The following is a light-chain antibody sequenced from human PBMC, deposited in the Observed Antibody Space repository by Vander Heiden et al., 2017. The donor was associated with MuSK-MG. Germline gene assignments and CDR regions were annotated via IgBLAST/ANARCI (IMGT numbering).Light chain of an antibody. CDR1: QAISNS. CDR2: AAS. J-gene: IGKJ1*01. CDR3: GQYYLTPT. V-gene: IGKV1-NL1*01. Sequence: DIQLTQSPSSLSTSVGDRVTITCRASQAISNSLAWYQQKAGEAPKLLLYAASTLESGVPSRFSGSGSGTDYTLTITSLQPEDFATYYCGQYYLTPTFGQGTKVEIK.